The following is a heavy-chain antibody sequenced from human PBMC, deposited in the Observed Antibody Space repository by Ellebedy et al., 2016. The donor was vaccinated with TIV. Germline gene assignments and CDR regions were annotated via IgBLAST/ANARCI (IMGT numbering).Heavy chain of an antibody. V-gene: IGHV5-51*01. J-gene: IGHJ5*02. CDR2: IYPGDSDT. D-gene: IGHD1-26*01. Sequence: GESLKISCKGSGYSFTSYWIGWVRQMPGKGLEWMGIIYPGDSDTRYSPSFQGQVTISADKSISTAYLQWSSLKASDSAMYYCARHGRRDSGSQEGDPWGQGTLVTVSS. CDR1: GYSFTSYW. CDR3: ARHGRRDSGSQEGDP.